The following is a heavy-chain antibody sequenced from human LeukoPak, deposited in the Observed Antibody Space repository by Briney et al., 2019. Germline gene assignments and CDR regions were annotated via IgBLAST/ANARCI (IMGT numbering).Heavy chain of an antibody. CDR2: IIPIFGTA. CDR3: ARDLPITMVRGVNWFDP. Sequence: ASVKVSCKASGYTFTSYYMHWVRQAPGQGLEWMGRIIPIFGTANYAQKFQGRVTITTDESTSTAYMELSSLRSEDTAVYYCARDLPITMVRGVNWFDPWGQGTLVTVSS. J-gene: IGHJ5*02. D-gene: IGHD3-10*01. V-gene: IGHV1-69*05. CDR1: GYTFTSYY.